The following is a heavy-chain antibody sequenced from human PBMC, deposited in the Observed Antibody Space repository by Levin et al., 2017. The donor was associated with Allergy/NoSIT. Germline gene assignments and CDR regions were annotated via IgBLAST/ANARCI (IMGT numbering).Heavy chain of an antibody. D-gene: IGHD3-22*01. J-gene: IGHJ4*02. Sequence: ETLSLTCTVSGGSLSSYYWSWIRQPPGKGLEYIGYFYYGGSTNYNSSLKSRVTISVDTSKNQFSLKLSSVTAADTAVYYCARENPYYDSSGYPTLDYWGQGTLVTVSS. CDR1: GGSLSSYY. V-gene: IGHV4-59*01. CDR3: ARENPYYDSSGYPTLDY. CDR2: FYYGGST.